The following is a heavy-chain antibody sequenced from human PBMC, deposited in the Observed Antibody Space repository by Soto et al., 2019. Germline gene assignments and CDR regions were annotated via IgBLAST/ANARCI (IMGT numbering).Heavy chain of an antibody. CDR1: GGSISSSSYY. CDR2: IYYSGST. Sequence: SETLSLTCTVSGGSISSSSYYWGWIRQPPGKGLEWIGSIYYSGSTYYNPSLKSRVTISVDTSKNQFSLKLSSVTAADTAVYYCASHYYGSGSYYPNWFDPWGQGTLVTV. D-gene: IGHD3-10*01. CDR3: ASHYYGSGSYYPNWFDP. J-gene: IGHJ5*02. V-gene: IGHV4-39*01.